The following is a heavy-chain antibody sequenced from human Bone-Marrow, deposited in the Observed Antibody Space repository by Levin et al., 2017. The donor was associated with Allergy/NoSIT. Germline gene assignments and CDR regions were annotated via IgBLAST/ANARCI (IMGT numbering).Heavy chain of an antibody. CDR3: AGGPRRSY. Sequence: PGGSLRLSCAVSGFTVSNNYMSWVRQAPGKGLEWVSLIYSDATIDYADSVKGRFTISRDNSKNTLSLQMNSLTADDTAVYYCAGGPRRSYWGQGTLVTVSS. V-gene: IGHV3-53*01. J-gene: IGHJ4*02. CDR1: GFTVSNNY. CDR2: IYSDATI. D-gene: IGHD3-16*01.